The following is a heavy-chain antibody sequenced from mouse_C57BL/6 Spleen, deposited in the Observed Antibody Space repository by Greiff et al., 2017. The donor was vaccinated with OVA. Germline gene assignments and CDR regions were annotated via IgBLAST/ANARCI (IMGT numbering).Heavy chain of an antibody. CDR3: VRHEGSSGYEWFAY. J-gene: IGHJ3*01. Sequence: EVQLVESGGGLVQPKGSLKLSCAASGFSFNTYAMNWVRQAPGKGLEWVARIRSKSNNYATYYADSVKDRFTISRDDSESMLYLQMNNLKTEDTAMYYCVRHEGSSGYEWFAYWGQGTLVTVSA. V-gene: IGHV10-1*01. D-gene: IGHD3-2*02. CDR1: GFSFNTYA. CDR2: IRSKSNNYAT.